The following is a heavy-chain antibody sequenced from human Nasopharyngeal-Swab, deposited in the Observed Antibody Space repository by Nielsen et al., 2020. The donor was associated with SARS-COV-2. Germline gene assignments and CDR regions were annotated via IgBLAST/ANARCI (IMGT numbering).Heavy chain of an antibody. Sequence: WIRQPPGKGLEWVSSISSSSSYIYYADSVKGRFTISRDNSKNTLYLQMNSLRAEDTAVYYCARDGDILTGLSLDYWGQRTLVTVSS. D-gene: IGHD3-9*01. CDR3: ARDGDILTGLSLDY. CDR2: ISSSSSYI. J-gene: IGHJ4*02. V-gene: IGHV3-21*01.